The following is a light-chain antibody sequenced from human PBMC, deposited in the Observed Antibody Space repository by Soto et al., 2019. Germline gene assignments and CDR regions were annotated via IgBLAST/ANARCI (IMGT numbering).Light chain of an antibody. CDR1: SSNIGAGYD. CDR2: GNS. J-gene: IGLJ1*01. Sequence: QSVLTQPPSVSGAPGQRVTISCTGSSSNIGAGYDVHWYQQLPGTAPKLLIYGNSNRPSGVPDRFSGSKSGTSASLAITGLQAEDEADYYCQSYDSSLSGCVLGNGTKVT. V-gene: IGLV1-40*01. CDR3: QSYDSSLSGCV.